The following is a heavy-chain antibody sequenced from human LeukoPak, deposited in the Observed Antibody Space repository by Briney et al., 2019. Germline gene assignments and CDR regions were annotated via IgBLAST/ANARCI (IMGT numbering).Heavy chain of an antibody. CDR3: SRQVVGNDY. V-gene: IGHV4-34*01. J-gene: IGHJ4*02. CDR1: GGSSFSNYY. CDR2: INHSGYT. Sequence: SETLSLTCAVYGGSSFSNYYWSWIRQTPGGALEWIGEINHSGYTNYNPSLKSRVTLSIDTSKNQFSLRLNSVTAADTAVYYCSRQVVGNDYRGQGTLVTVSS. D-gene: IGHD3-22*01.